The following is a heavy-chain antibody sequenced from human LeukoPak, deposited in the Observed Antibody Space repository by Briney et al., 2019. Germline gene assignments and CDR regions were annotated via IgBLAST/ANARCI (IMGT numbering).Heavy chain of an antibody. V-gene: IGHV3-7*01. CDR3: MRAGLHIKDDDY. Sequence: QAGGSLRLSCAASGFTFSGYYINWIRQAPGKGLEWVANIKSDGSEIYYLDSVKGRFSISRDNAKNSLYLQMNSLRAEDTSVYYCMRAGLHIKDDDYWGQGTPVIVSS. D-gene: IGHD5-24*01. J-gene: IGHJ4*02. CDR2: IKSDGSEI. CDR1: GFTFSGYY.